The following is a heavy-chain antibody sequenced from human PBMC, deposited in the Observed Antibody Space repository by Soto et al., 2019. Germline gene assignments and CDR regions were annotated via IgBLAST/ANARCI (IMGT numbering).Heavy chain of an antibody. CDR2: IKSKTDGGTT. Sequence: EVQLVESGGGLVKPGGSLRLSCAASGFTFSNAWMSWVRQAPGKGLEWGGRIKSKTDGGTTDYAAPVKGRFTISRDDSQYTLYLQMNSLKTEDTAVYYCTTDSGCSSTSCQDYYFDYWCQGTLVTVSS. J-gene: IGHJ4*02. CDR3: TTDSGCSSTSCQDYYFDY. D-gene: IGHD2-2*01. V-gene: IGHV3-15*01. CDR1: GFTFSNAW.